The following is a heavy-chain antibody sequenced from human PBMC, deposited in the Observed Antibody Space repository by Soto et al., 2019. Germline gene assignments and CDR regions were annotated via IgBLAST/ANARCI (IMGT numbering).Heavy chain of an antibody. CDR1: GYTFTIYG. D-gene: IGHD2-15*01. CDR3: ARDLGYCSGGSCYGQVD. CDR2: ISAYNGNT. V-gene: IGHV1-18*01. Sequence: ASVKVSCKASGYTFTIYGISWVRQAPGQGLEWMGWISAYNGNTNYAQKLQGRVTMTTDTSTSTAYMELRSLRSDDTAVYYCARDLGYCSGGSCYGQVDWGQGTLVTVSS. J-gene: IGHJ4*02.